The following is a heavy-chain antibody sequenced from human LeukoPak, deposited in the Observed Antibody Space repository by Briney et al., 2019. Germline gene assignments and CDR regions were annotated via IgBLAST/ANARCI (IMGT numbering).Heavy chain of an antibody. CDR3: ARGYYKFDY. CDR1: GVSISNNY. J-gene: IGHJ4*02. CDR2: IHYSGST. V-gene: IGHV4-59*08. D-gene: IGHD2-21*01. Sequence: SETLSLTCTVSGVSISNNYWSWIRQPPGKGLEWIGCIHYSGSTNDNPSLKSRVTISVDASKNQFSLRLTSVTAADTAVYYCARGYYKFDYWGQGTLVTVSS.